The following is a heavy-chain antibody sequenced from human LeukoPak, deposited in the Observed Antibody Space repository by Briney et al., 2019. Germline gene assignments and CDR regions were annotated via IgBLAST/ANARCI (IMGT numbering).Heavy chain of an antibody. CDR2: IYYSGST. CDR1: GGSISSGGYY. CDR3: ARAAVTTSRYFQH. V-gene: IGHV4-31*03. D-gene: IGHD4-17*01. J-gene: IGHJ1*01. Sequence: SQTLSLTCTVSGGSISSGGYYWSWIRQHPGKGLEWIGYIYYSGSTYYNPSLKSRVTISVDTSKNQFSLKLSSVTAADTAVYYCARAAVTTSRYFQHWGQGTLVTVSS.